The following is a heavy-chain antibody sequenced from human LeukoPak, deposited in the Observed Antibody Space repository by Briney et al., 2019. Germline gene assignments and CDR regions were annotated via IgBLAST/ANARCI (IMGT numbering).Heavy chain of an antibody. CDR2: ISYDGSNK. CDR3: ARVFGAGYSDY. CDR1: GFTFSSYV. D-gene: IGHD4/OR15-4a*01. Sequence: PGGSLRLSCAASGFTFSSYVIHWVRQAPGKGLEWVAVISYDGSNKYYADSVKGRFTISRDNSKNTLYLQMNSLRAEDTAVYYCARVFGAGYSDYWGQGTLVTVSS. J-gene: IGHJ4*02. V-gene: IGHV3-30*04.